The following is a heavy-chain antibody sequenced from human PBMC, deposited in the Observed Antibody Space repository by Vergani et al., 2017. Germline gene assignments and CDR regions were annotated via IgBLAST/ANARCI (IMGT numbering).Heavy chain of an antibody. D-gene: IGHD2-21*01. CDR2: IIPIIGKA. V-gene: IGHV1-69*02. CDR1: GDTFSSYS. J-gene: IGHJ4*02. Sequence: QVQLVQSGAELKKPGASVRVSCKASGDTFSSYSITWVRQAPGRGLEWMGRIIPIIGKANYAQKFQGRVTITADKSTSTAYMELSSLMSDDTAVYYCASGKITVPMIGEVYDHWGQGTLVTVSS. CDR3: ASGKITVPMIGEVYDH.